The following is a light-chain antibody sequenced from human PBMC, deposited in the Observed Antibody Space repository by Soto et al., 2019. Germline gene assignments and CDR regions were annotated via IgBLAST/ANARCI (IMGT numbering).Light chain of an antibody. J-gene: IGLJ1*01. Sequence: QSALTQPRSVSWSPGQSVTISCTGTSSDVGGYNYVSWYQQHPGKAPKLMIYDVSKRPSGVPDRFSGSKSGNTASLTISGLQAEDEADYYCCSYAGSYTYVFGTGTKGTVL. V-gene: IGLV2-11*01. CDR1: SSDVGGYNY. CDR3: CSYAGSYTYV. CDR2: DVS.